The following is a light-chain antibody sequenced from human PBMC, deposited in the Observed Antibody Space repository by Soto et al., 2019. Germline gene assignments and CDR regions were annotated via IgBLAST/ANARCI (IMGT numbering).Light chain of an antibody. Sequence: QSALTQPASVSGSPGQSITISCTGTSSDIGGFYYVSWYQHHPGKDPKLMIYQVSNRPSGVSNRFSGSKSGNTASLTISGLQAEDEADYICSSYSSSSTFYVFGAGTKVTVL. J-gene: IGLJ1*01. CDR3: SSYSSSSTFYV. CDR2: QVS. V-gene: IGLV2-14*01. CDR1: SSDIGGFYY.